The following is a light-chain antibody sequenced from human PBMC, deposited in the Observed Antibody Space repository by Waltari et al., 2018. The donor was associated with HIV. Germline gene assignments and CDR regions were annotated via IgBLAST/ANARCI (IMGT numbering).Light chain of an antibody. V-gene: IGLV3-1*01. CDR1: NLGEKL. Sequence: SYELTQPSSVSVSPGQTVRITCSGDNLGEKLVCWYQQKPGQSPLLLIYADKKRPSGIPERFAASNSGNTATLAITETQTMDEADYYCQTWDNGAGVFGGGTKLTVL. CDR2: ADK. J-gene: IGLJ2*01. CDR3: QTWDNGAGV.